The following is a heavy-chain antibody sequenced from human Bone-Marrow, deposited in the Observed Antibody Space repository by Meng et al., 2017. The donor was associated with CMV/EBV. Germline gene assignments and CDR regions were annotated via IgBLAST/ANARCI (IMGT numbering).Heavy chain of an antibody. Sequence: SETLSLTCTVSGGSITTNYYTWIRQPPGKGLEWIGYIFYNGSANYNPSLKSRVTISVHTSKNQFSLRLSSVTAADTAVYFCASSLGHPLAARPFYFDFWAQGTLVTVSP. J-gene: IGHJ4*02. CDR2: IFYNGSA. CDR3: ASSLGHPLAARPFYFDF. D-gene: IGHD6-6*01. V-gene: IGHV4-59*01. CDR1: GGSITTNY.